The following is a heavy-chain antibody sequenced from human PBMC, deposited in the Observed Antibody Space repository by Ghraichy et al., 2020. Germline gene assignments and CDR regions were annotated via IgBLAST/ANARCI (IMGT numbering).Heavy chain of an antibody. D-gene: IGHD6-13*01. J-gene: IGHJ5*02. CDR1: GGSFSGYY. Sequence: TLSLTCAVYGGSFSGYYWSWIRQPPGKGLEWIGEINHSGSTNYNPSLKSRVTISVDTSKNQFSLKLSSVTAADTAVYYCARGDNVYYGYSSSRPFDPWGQGTLGTVSA. CDR3: ARGDNVYYGYSSSRPFDP. CDR2: INHSGST. V-gene: IGHV4-34*01.